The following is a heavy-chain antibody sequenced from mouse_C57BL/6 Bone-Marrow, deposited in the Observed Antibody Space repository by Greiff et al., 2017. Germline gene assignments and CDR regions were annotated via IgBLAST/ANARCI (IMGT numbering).Heavy chain of an antibody. Sequence: QVQLQQSGPELVKPGASVKISCKASGYAFSSSWMNWVKQRPGKGLEWIGRIYPGDGDTNYNGKFKGKATLTADKSSSTAYMQLSSLTSEDSAFYFCASQILWFAYWGQGTLVTVSA. CDR1: GYAFSSSW. CDR3: ASQILWFAY. CDR2: IYPGDGDT. V-gene: IGHV1-82*01. J-gene: IGHJ3*01.